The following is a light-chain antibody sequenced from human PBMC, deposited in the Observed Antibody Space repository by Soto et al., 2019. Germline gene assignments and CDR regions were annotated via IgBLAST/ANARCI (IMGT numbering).Light chain of an antibody. J-gene: IGKJ1*01. CDR3: QQYSSYPWT. CDR2: KAS. CDR1: QTISSW. Sequence: IQMTQSPSTLSGSVGDRVTITCRASQTISSWLAWYQQKPGKAPKLLIYKASTLKSGVPLRFSGSGSGTEFTLTITTLQPDDFATYYCQQYSSYPWTFGQGTKVDIK. V-gene: IGKV1-5*03.